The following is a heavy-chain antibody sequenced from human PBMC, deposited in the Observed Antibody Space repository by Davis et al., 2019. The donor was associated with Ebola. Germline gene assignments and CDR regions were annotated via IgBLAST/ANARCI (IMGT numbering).Heavy chain of an antibody. CDR3: ARDAHLHYGYLHYFDY. J-gene: IGHJ4*02. Sequence: GESLKISCAASGSTFSSYEMNWVRQAPGKGLEWVSYISSSGSTIYYADSVKGRFTISRDNAKNSLYLQMNSLRAEDTAVYYCARDAHLHYGYLHYFDYWGQGTLVTVSS. CDR1: GSTFSSYE. CDR2: ISSSGSTI. D-gene: IGHD5-18*01. V-gene: IGHV3-48*03.